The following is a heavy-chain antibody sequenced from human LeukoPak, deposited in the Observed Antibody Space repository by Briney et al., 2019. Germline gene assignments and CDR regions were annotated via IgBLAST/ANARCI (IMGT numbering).Heavy chain of an antibody. CDR2: INHSGST. CDR1: DGSFSGYY. V-gene: IGHV4-34*01. D-gene: IGHD6-13*01. Sequence: SSETLSLTCAVYDGSFSGYYWSWIRRPPGKWLEWLGEINHSGSTNYSPSLKRRVTISLDTSKSQFSLKVRYVTAADTAVYYCARDVLAAPGTFDYWGQGALVTVSS. CDR3: ARDVLAAPGTFDY. J-gene: IGHJ4*02.